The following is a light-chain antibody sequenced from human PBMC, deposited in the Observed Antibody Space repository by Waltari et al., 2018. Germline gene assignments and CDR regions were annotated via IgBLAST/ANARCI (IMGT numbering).Light chain of an antibody. CDR3: AAWDDSVTAV. CDR1: NPTLRSNH. V-gene: IGLV1-47*01. J-gene: IGLJ3*02. Sequence: QSMLTPPPSASATPGQRVTHARLVRNPTLRSNHVSWYQQFPGTAPKLLIYRDNQRPSGVPDRFSGSKSGTSAFLTISGLRSEDEADYYCAAWDDSVTAVFGGGTKLTVL. CDR2: RDN.